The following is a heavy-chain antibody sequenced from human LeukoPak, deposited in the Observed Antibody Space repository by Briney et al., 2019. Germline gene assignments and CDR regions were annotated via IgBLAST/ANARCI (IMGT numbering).Heavy chain of an antibody. CDR2: INPNSGGT. Sequence: GASVKVSCKASGYTFTGYYMHWVRQAPGQGLEWMGWINPNSGGTNYAQKFQGRVTMTRDTSISTAYMELSRLRSDDTAVYYCARVRTAGYYDILTGYRVLDYWGQGTLVTVSS. J-gene: IGHJ4*02. CDR1: GYTFTGYY. CDR3: ARVRTAGYYDILTGYRVLDY. V-gene: IGHV1-2*02. D-gene: IGHD3-9*01.